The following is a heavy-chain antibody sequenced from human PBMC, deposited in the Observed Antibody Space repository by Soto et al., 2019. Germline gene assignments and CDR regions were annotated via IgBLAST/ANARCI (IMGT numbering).Heavy chain of an antibody. Sequence: PGGSLRLSCATSGFTFSSDWMHWVRQAPGKGLVGVSRINKDGSYRNYADFVEGRFTISRDDAKSELYLQMDRLRAEDTAVYYCARGGLEPFDYLGQGALVTVSS. CDR2: INKDGSYR. CDR3: ARGGLEPFDY. J-gene: IGHJ4*02. V-gene: IGHV3-74*01. CDR1: GFTFSSDW. D-gene: IGHD1-1*01.